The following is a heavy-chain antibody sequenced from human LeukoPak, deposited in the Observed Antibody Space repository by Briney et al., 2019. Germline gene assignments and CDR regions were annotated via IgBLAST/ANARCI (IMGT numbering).Heavy chain of an antibody. D-gene: IGHD4-11*01. CDR1: GGSISSYY. CDR2: IYTSGST. Sequence: PSETLSLTCTVSGGSISSYYWSWIRQPPGKGLEWIGYIYTSGSTNYNPSLKSRVTISVDTSKNQYSLKLSSVTAADTAVYYCARQHTVKGSYYYYMDVWGEGTTVTVSS. CDR3: ARQHTVKGSYYYYMDV. J-gene: IGHJ6*03. V-gene: IGHV4-4*09.